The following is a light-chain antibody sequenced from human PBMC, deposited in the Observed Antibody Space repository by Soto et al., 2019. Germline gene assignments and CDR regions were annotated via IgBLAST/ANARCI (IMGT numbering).Light chain of an antibody. J-gene: IGKJ1*01. CDR2: GAS. Sequence: EIVLTQAPAAPSLSQGEGATLSCRASQSINSFLVWYQQRRGQAPRLLIHGASTRATAIPDRFSGSGSGPDFTLTISRLVPEDCAVYYCQQYGGTPRTFGQGTKVDIK. CDR3: QQYGGTPRT. CDR1: QSINSF. V-gene: IGKV3-20*01.